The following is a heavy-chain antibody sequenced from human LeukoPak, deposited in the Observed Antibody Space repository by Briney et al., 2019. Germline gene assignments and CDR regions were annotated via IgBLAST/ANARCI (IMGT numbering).Heavy chain of an antibody. CDR1: GFSISSGFY. CDR3: ARDYSSSFDY. D-gene: IGHD6-13*01. V-gene: IGHV4-38-2*02. J-gene: IGHJ4*02. CDR2: GYHSGTT. Sequence: PSETLSLTCSVSGFSISSGFYWGWIRQPPGKGLEWIGSGYHSGTTYYNPSLKSRVTISVDTSKNQFSLKVSSVIAADTAVYYCARDYSSSFDYWSQGALVTVSS.